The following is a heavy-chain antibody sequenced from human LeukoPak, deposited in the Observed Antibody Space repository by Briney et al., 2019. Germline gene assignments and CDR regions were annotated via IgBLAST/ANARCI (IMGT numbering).Heavy chain of an antibody. D-gene: IGHD1-26*01. CDR3: ARGSAWEGLNNWFDP. CDR2: ISYHGSNK. J-gene: IGHJ5*02. CDR1: GFTFSSYA. V-gene: IGHV3-30*04. Sequence: GGSLRLSCAASGFTFSSYAMHWVRQAPGKGLEWVAVISYHGSNKYYADSVKGRFTISRDNSKNTLYLQMNSLRTEDTAVYYCARGSAWEGLNNWFDPWGQGTLVTVSS.